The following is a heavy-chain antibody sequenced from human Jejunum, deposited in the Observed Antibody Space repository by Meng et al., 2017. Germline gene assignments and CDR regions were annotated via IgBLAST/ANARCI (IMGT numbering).Heavy chain of an antibody. CDR3: VTDRRVWSADVGCYSDYFDK. V-gene: IGHV3-74*01. Sequence: GESLKISCAASGFTFSDYWMHWVRQAPGKGLEWVSRINTDGSSKGYADSVQGRFTISRDNAKNTLYLQMNSLRGDDTSVYYCVTDRRVWSADVGCYSDYFDKWGQGTVVTVSS. J-gene: IGHJ4*02. D-gene: IGHD2-15*01. CDR1: GFTFSDYW. CDR2: INTDGSSK.